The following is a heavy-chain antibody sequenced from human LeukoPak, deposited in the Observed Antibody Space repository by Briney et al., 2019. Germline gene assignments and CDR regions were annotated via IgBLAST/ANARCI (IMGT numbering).Heavy chain of an antibody. CDR1: GGSISSYY. V-gene: IGHV4-59*01. CDR2: IYYSGST. Sequence: SETLSLTCTVSGGSISSYYWSWIRQPPGKGLEWIGYIYYSGSTNYNPSLKSRVTISVDTSKNQFSLKLSSVTAADTAVYYCARDSMTTVTYFDYWGQGTLVTVSS. J-gene: IGHJ4*02. CDR3: ARDSMTTVTYFDY. D-gene: IGHD4-17*01.